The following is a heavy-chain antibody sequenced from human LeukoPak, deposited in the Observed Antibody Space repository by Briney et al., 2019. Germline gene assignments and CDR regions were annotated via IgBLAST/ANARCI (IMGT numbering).Heavy chain of an antibody. Sequence: ASVKVSCKASGYTFTGYYMHWVRQAPGQGLEWMGWINPNSGGTNYAQKFQGRVTMTRDTSISTAYMELSRLRSDDTAVYYCARDWFTYYYDSSGYYLVYWGQGTLVTVSS. J-gene: IGHJ4*02. CDR3: ARDWFTYYYDSSGYYLVY. CDR1: GYTFTGYY. V-gene: IGHV1-2*02. D-gene: IGHD3-22*01. CDR2: INPNSGGT.